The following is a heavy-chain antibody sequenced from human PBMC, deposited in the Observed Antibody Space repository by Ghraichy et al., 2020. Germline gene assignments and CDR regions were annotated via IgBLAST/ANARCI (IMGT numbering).Heavy chain of an antibody. CDR3: ARDGGQDCSGGSCYPLAEYFQL. J-gene: IGHJ1*01. CDR2: IKQDGSEK. D-gene: IGHD2-15*01. Sequence: GGSLRLSCVATGFTSSAYWMTWVRQAPGKGLEWVANIKQDGSEKYYVDAVKGRFTISRDNAKNSLYLQMNSLRAEDTAVYYCARDGGQDCSGGSCYPLAEYFQLWGPGTLVSVSS. CDR1: GFTSSAYW. V-gene: IGHV3-7*01.